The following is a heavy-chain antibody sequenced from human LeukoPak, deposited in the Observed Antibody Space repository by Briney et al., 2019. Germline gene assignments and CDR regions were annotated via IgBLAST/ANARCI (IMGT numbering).Heavy chain of an antibody. CDR1: GFTLRSHA. CDR2: IYENGGTT. J-gene: IGHJ4*02. V-gene: IGHV3-23*01. Sequence: GGSLRLSCVGSGFTLRSHAVSWVRQAPEKGLEFVSGIYENGGTTYYADSVKGRFSISRDNSKNTLYLQMDSLRGEDTAVYYCAKDFRIGYSAHFVYWGQGALVTVSS. D-gene: IGHD2-21*01. CDR3: AKDFRIGYSAHFVY.